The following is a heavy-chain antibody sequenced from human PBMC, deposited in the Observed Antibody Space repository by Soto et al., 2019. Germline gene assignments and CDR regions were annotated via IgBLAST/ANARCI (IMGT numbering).Heavy chain of an antibody. CDR2: IIPIFGTA. CDR3: ARAGGYCSGGSCYGFGAFDI. D-gene: IGHD2-15*01. J-gene: IGHJ3*02. V-gene: IGHV1-69*13. CDR1: GGTFSSYA. Sequence: SVNVSCKASGGTFSSYAISWVRQAPGQGLEWMGGIIPIFGTANYAQKFQGRVTITADESTSTAYMELSSLRSEDTAVYYCARAGGYCSGGSCYGFGAFDIWGQGAMVTVSS.